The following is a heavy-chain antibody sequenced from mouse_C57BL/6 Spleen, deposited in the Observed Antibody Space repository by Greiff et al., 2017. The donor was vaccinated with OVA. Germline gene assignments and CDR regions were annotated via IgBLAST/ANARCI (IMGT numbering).Heavy chain of an antibody. V-gene: IGHV5-4*01. D-gene: IGHD1-1*01. CDR1: GFTFSSYA. CDR3: ARDWNYGSSWYFDV. CDR2: ISDGGSYT. J-gene: IGHJ1*03. Sequence: EVQLVESGGGLVKPGGSLKLSCAASGFTFSSYAMSWVRQTPEKRLEWVATISDGGSYTYYPDNVKGRFTISRDNAKNNLYLQMSHLKSEDTAMYYCARDWNYGSSWYFDVWGTGTTVTVSS.